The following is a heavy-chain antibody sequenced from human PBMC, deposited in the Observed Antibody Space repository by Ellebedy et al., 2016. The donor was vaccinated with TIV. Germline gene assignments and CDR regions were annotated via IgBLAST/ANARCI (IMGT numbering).Heavy chain of an antibody. CDR3: ATDGSYGDYLSPTHAFVI. Sequence: GGSLRLSCVVSGFSFRSYWMTWVRQAPGKGLEWVANINQDGSEKHYVDSVKGRFTISRDNAKNSLYLQMNSLRVEDTDVYYCATDGSYGDYLSPTHAFVIWGQGTMVTVSS. V-gene: IGHV3-7*01. J-gene: IGHJ3*02. D-gene: IGHD4-17*01. CDR2: INQDGSEK. CDR1: GFSFRSYW.